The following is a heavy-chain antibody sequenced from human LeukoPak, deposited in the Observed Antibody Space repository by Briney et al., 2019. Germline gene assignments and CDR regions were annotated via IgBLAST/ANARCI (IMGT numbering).Heavy chain of an antibody. Sequence: GGSLRLSCAASGFTFDDYAMHWVRQAPGKGLEWVSGINWNSDSVGYADSVKGRFTISRDNAKNSLYLQMNSLRTEDTAFYYCAKAAIVVVVTATGFDYWGQGTLVTVSS. V-gene: IGHV3-9*01. D-gene: IGHD2-15*01. J-gene: IGHJ4*02. CDR1: GFTFDDYA. CDR2: INWNSDSV. CDR3: AKAAIVVVVTATGFDY.